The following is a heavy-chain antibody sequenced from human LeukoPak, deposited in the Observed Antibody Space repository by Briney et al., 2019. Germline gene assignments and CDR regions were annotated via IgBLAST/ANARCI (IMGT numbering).Heavy chain of an antibody. CDR1: GGSISSYY. Sequence: PSETLSLTCTVSGGSISSYYWSWIRRPPGKGLEWIGYIYYSGSTNYNPSLKSRVTISVDTSKNQFPLKLSSVTAADTAVYYCARHSVSEMATIYYFDYWGQGTLVTVSS. V-gene: IGHV4-59*08. D-gene: IGHD5-24*01. J-gene: IGHJ4*02. CDR3: ARHSVSEMATIYYFDY. CDR2: IYYSGST.